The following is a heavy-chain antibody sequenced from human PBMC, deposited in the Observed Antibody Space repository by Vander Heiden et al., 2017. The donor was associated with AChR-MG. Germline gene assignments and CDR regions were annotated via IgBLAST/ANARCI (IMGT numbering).Heavy chain of an antibody. V-gene: IGHV3-11*01. CDR2: ITGRGDTI. J-gene: IGHJ4*02. CDR3: ASGSGTPGTIDY. CDR1: GSTFNDYY. Sequence: QVQLVESGGGLVKPGGSLRLSCVASGSTFNDYYMSWVRQAPGKGLEWLSYITGRGDTIYYADSVKGRFTISRDNAKKSLYLEMNSLGVEDTAVYYCASGSGTPGTIDYWGQGTLVTVSS. D-gene: IGHD1-26*01.